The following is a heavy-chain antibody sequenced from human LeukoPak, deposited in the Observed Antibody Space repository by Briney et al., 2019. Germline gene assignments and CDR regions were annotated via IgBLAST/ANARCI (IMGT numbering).Heavy chain of an antibody. CDR3: AKESWFGELFPLDY. Sequence: GRPLRLSCAASGFTFSSYGMHWARQAPGKGLEGVAVISYDGSNQYYADSVKGRFTISRDNSKNTLYLQMNSLRAEDTAVYYCAKESWFGELFPLDYWGQGTLVTVSS. CDR2: ISYDGSNQ. J-gene: IGHJ4*02. D-gene: IGHD3-10*01. CDR1: GFTFSSYG. V-gene: IGHV3-30*18.